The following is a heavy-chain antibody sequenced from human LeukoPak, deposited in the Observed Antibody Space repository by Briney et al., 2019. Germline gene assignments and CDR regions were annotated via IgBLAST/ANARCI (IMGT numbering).Heavy chain of an antibody. Sequence: ASVKVSCKASGYTFTSYAMHWVRQAPGQGLEWMGRINTNTGNPTYAQGFTGRVVFSLDTSVSTAYLQISSLKAEDTAVYYCARGFSSGSYYVYYYYYMDVWGKGTTVTVSS. J-gene: IGHJ6*03. D-gene: IGHD3-10*01. CDR2: INTNTGNP. CDR3: ARGFSSGSYYVYYYYYMDV. V-gene: IGHV7-4-1*02. CDR1: GYTFTSYA.